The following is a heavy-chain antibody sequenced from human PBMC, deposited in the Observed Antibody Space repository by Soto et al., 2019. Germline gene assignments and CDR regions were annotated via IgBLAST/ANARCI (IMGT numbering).Heavy chain of an antibody. CDR2: IGPESGAT. V-gene: IGHV1-2*02. D-gene: IGHD1-26*01. J-gene: IGHJ4*02. CDR3: GRGRSGQIVVFY. Sequence: ASVKVSCKASRGTFSSYAISWVRQAPGQGPEWMGEIGPESGATRYAQKFQGRVTMTRDTSITTVYMELKNLSPDDTAVYYCGRGRSGQIVVFYWGQGTPVTVSS. CDR1: RGTFSSYA.